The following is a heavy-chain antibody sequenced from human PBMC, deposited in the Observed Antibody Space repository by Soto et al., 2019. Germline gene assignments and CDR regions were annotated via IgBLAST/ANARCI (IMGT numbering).Heavy chain of an antibody. CDR1: GFTFNRYG. V-gene: IGHV3-30*18. D-gene: IGHD3-3*01. CDR3: AKTLRFLELALNYYYGMDV. J-gene: IGHJ6*02. CDR2: ISDDGSDK. Sequence: TGGSLRLSCVASGFTFNRYGIHWVRQAPGKGLEWVALISDDGSDKDYADSVKGRFTISRDNSKNTPYLQMNSLRPEDTAVYYCAKTLRFLELALNYYYGMDVWGQGTTVTVSS.